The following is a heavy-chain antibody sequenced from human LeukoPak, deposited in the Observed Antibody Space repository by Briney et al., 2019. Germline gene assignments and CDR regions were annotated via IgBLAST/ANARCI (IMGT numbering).Heavy chain of an antibody. CDR2: ISAYNGNT. CDR1: GYTSTSYG. Sequence: ASVKVSCKASGYTSTSYGISWVRQAPGQGLEWMGWISAYNGNTNYAQKLQGRVTMTTDTSTSTAYMELRSLRSDDTAVYYCARGPTTVTTLSYFDYWGQGTLVTVSS. V-gene: IGHV1-18*01. CDR3: ARGPTTVTTLSYFDY. J-gene: IGHJ4*02. D-gene: IGHD4-11*01.